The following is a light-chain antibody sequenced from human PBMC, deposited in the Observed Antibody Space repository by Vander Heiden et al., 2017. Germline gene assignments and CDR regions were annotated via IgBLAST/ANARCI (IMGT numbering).Light chain of an antibody. CDR3: AAWDDSLNGPV. Sequence: QSVLTQPHSASGTPGQPVTISCPGSSSNIGTSPVNWYHQLPVTAPKLLIYSNNQRPSGVPVRFSGSKSGASASLAISGLQSEDEADYFCAAWDDSLNGPVFGGGTKLTVL. V-gene: IGLV1-44*01. CDR2: SNN. J-gene: IGLJ3*02. CDR1: SSNIGTSP.